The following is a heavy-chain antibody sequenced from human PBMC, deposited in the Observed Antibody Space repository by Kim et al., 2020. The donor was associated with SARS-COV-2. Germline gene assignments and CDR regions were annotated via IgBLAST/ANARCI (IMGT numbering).Heavy chain of an antibody. CDR3: ARVPAGYSSSWYGIYFDY. J-gene: IGHJ4*02. V-gene: IGHV4-34*01. Sequence: SRVTISVDTSQNQFSLKLSSVTAADTAVYYCARVPAGYSSSWYGIYFDYWGQGTLVTVSS. D-gene: IGHD6-13*01.